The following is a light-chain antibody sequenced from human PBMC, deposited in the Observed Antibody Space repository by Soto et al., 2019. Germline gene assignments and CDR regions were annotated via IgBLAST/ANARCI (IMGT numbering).Light chain of an antibody. V-gene: IGKV3-20*01. CDR1: QSISNNF. Sequence: EIVLPQSPGTLSLSPGESAALSCRASQSISNNFLAWYQRKPGQAPRLLIYGSSYRATDIPYRFSGSGSGTDFTLTITRLETDDFAVYYCQQYGGGPPTFGQGTTVEVK. J-gene: IGKJ1*01. CDR3: QQYGGGPPT. CDR2: GSS.